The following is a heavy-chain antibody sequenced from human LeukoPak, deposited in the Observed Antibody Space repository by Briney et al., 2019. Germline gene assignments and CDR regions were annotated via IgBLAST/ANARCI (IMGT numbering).Heavy chain of an antibody. Sequence: SETLSLTCTVSGGSISSGGYYWSWIRQHPGKGLEWIGYIYYSGSTYHNPSLKSRVTISVDTSKNQFSLKLSSVTAADTAVYYCARGLMDTASFDYWGQGTLVTVSS. CDR1: GGSISSGGYY. V-gene: IGHV4-31*03. D-gene: IGHD5-18*01. CDR2: IYYSGST. CDR3: ARGLMDTASFDY. J-gene: IGHJ4*02.